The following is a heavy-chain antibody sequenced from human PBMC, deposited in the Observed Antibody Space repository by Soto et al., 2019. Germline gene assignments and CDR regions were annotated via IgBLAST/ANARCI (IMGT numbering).Heavy chain of an antibody. Sequence: PGGSLRLSCAAAGFNLSNYVMSWVRQVPGKGLEWVSYIVTTGTTMYYADSVNGRFTVSRDNARNSVFLLLNSLRAEDTAIYYCARDKDWAFDYWGQGTLVTVSS. V-gene: IGHV3-48*03. J-gene: IGHJ4*02. D-gene: IGHD3-9*01. CDR3: ARDKDWAFDY. CDR2: IVTTGTTM. CDR1: GFNLSNYV.